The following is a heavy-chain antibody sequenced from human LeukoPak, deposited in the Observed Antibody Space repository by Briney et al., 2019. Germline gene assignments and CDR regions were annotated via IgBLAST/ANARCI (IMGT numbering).Heavy chain of an antibody. CDR2: FYTSGNT. J-gene: IGHJ5*01. V-gene: IGHV4-4*07. CDR3: ARDGYCDANNCTLTWFDS. D-gene: IGHD2-2*03. CDR1: GASISSYY. Sequence: SETLSLTCTVSGASISSYYWSWVRQPAGKGLEWIGRFYTSGNTNYNPSLKSRVSISIDKSKNQFSLKLTSVTAADTAVYYCARDGYCDANNCTLTWFDSWGQGTLVTVSS.